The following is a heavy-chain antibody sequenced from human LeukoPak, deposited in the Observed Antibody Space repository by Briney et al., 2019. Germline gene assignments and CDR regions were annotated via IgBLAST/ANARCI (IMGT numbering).Heavy chain of an antibody. J-gene: IGHJ4*02. CDR1: GYSFTNHW. V-gene: IGHV5-51*01. CDR3: ARWSYYDSSGYYYNFDY. CDR2: IYPGDSHT. D-gene: IGHD3-22*01. Sequence: GESLKISCKGSGYSFTNHWIGWVRQMPGKGLEWMGIIYPGDSHTRYGPSFQGQVTISADRSISTAYLQWSSLKASDTAMYYCARWSYYDSSGYYYNFDYWGQGTLVTVSS.